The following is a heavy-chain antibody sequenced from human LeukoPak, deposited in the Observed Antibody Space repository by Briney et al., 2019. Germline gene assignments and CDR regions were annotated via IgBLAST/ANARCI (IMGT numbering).Heavy chain of an antibody. D-gene: IGHD6-13*01. CDR1: GFAITDHH. Sequence: GGSLRLSCAASGFAITDHHMDWVRQAPGKGMEWVGRSQTTKPNSCTTEYAASVKGRFTISRDDSKNSLYLQLNSLKTEDTAVYYCVRVVTMSSGWYHFDNWGQGTLVTVSS. CDR3: VRVVTMSSGWYHFDN. CDR2: SQTTKPNSCTT. V-gene: IGHV3-72*01. J-gene: IGHJ4*02.